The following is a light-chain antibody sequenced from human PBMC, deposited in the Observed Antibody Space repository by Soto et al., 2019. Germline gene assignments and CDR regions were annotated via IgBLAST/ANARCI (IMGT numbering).Light chain of an antibody. J-gene: IGLJ3*02. V-gene: IGLV2-14*01. CDR3: GSFTTSSTWV. Sequence: QSALTQPASVSGSPGQSITISCTGTSSDVGGYNYVSWYQQHPGQAPKLIIYEVTNRPSGISNRFSGSKSANTASLTISGLQAEDEADYYCGSFTTSSTWVFGGGTQLTVL. CDR2: EVT. CDR1: SSDVGGYNY.